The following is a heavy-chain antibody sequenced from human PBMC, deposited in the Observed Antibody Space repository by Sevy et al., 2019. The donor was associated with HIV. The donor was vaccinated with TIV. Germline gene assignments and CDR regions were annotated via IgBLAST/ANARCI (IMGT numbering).Heavy chain of an antibody. Sequence: GGSLRLSCAASGFTFSSYWMHWVRQAPGKGLVWVSRINSDGSSTSYADSVKGRFTISRDNAKNTLYLQMNSLRAEDTAVYYCARDPLGYCTNGVCYRSGFFDYWGHGTLVTVSS. CDR2: INSDGSST. D-gene: IGHD2-8*01. V-gene: IGHV3-74*01. CDR3: ARDPLGYCTNGVCYRSGFFDY. J-gene: IGHJ4*01. CDR1: GFTFSSYW.